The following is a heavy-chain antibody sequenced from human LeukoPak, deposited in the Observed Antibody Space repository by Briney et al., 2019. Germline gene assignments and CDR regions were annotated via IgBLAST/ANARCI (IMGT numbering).Heavy chain of an antibody. J-gene: IGHJ4*02. CDR2: ISSSGSTI. V-gene: IGHV3-48*03. CDR3: ARDGPSRYCSGGSCAVDY. D-gene: IGHD2-15*01. CDR1: GFTFSSYE. Sequence: PGGSLRLSCAASGFTFSSYEMNWVRQAPGKGLEWVSYISSSGSTIYYADSVKGRLTISRDNAKNSLYLQMNSLRAEDTAVYYCARDGPSRYCSGGSCAVDYWGQGTLVTVSS.